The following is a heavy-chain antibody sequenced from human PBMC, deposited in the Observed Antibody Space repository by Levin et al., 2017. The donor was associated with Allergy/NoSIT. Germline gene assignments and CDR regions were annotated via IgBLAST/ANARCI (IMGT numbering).Heavy chain of an antibody. CDR3: ARNRIIVSGGNDYYYGMDV. CDR1: GGSVSSGTYY. D-gene: IGHD5/OR15-5a*01. V-gene: IGHV4-61*01. Sequence: SETLSLTCSVSGGSVSSGTYYWSWIRRPPGKGLEWIGYINYRGVTKYNPSLKSRVTISVDTSKNEFSLKVTSVTAADTAVDYCARNRIIVSGGNDYYYGMDVWGQGTTVTVSS. J-gene: IGHJ6*02. CDR2: INYRGVT.